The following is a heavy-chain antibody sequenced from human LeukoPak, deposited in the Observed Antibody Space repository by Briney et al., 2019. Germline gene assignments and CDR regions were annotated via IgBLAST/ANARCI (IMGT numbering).Heavy chain of an antibody. D-gene: IGHD3-10*01. CDR3: AKDLMRDRWFGES. Sequence: GGSLRLSCAASGFTFSAYGMHWVRQAPGKGLEWVSYISSSGSTIYYADSVKGRFTISRDNSRNTLYLEMNSLRTEDTAVYHCAKDLMRDRWFGESWGQGTLVTVSS. J-gene: IGHJ5*02. V-gene: IGHV3-48*01. CDR1: GFTFSAYG. CDR2: ISSSGSTI.